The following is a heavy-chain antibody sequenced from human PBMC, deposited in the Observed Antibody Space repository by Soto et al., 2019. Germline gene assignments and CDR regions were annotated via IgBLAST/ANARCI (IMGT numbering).Heavy chain of an antibody. CDR2: IVVGSGNT. J-gene: IGHJ4*02. Sequence: SVKVSCKASGFTFTSSAVQWVRQARGQRLEWIGWIVVGSGNTNYAQKFQERVTITRDMSTSTAYMELSSLRSEDTAVYYCAADRSWIAARPGYFDYWGQGTLVTVSS. D-gene: IGHD6-6*01. CDR3: AADRSWIAARPGYFDY. CDR1: GFTFTSSA. V-gene: IGHV1-58*01.